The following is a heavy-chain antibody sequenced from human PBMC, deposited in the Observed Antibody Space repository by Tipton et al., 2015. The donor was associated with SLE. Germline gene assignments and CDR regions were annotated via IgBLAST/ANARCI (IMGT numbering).Heavy chain of an antibody. Sequence: TLSLTCTVSGGSISSGSYYWSWIRQPAGKGLEWIGRIYNTGSTNYKSSLQSRVTISLDTSNNQFSLRLHSVTVADTAVYYCARGGLYETSAYSVGFDIWGQGTLVTVSP. CDR1: GGSISSGSYY. CDR3: ARGGLYETSAYSVGFDI. CDR2: IYNTGST. J-gene: IGHJ3*02. V-gene: IGHV4-61*02. D-gene: IGHD3-22*01.